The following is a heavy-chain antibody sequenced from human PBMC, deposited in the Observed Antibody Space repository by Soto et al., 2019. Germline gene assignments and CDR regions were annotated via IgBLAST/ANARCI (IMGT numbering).Heavy chain of an antibody. J-gene: IGHJ4*02. CDR1: GFTFTNYW. V-gene: IGHV3-74*01. CDR2: VKTDGSDT. CDR3: VRSFDY. Sequence: GGSLRLSCAASGFTFTNYWMHWVRQVPGEGLVWVSGVKTDGSDTAYADSVRGRFTISRDNAKNTVYLQMNSLRADDTAVYYCVRSFDYWGQGILVTVSS.